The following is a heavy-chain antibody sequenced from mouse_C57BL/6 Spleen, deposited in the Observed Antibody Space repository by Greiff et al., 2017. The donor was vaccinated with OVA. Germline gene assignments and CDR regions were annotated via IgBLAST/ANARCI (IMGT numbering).Heavy chain of an antibody. CDR1: GFTFSSYG. Sequence: EVQRVESGGDLVKPGGSLKLSCAASGFTFSSYGMSWVRQTPDKRLEWVATISSGGSYTYYPDSVKGRFTISRDNAKNTLYLQMSSLKSEDTAMYYCARRGISYGSDAMDYWGQGTSVTVSS. J-gene: IGHJ4*01. CDR2: ISSGGSYT. D-gene: IGHD1-1*01. CDR3: ARRGISYGSDAMDY. V-gene: IGHV5-6*01.